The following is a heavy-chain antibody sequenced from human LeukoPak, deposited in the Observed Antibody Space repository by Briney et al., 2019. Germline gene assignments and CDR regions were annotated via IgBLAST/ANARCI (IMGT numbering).Heavy chain of an antibody. Sequence: ASVKVSCKASGFTFTSSAMQWVRQARGQRLEWIGWIAVGSGNTNYAQKFQERVTITRDMSTSTAYMELSSLRSEDTAVYYCAAGGSGSYSHFDYWGQGTLVTVSS. D-gene: IGHD3-10*01. CDR1: GFTFTSSA. CDR3: AAGGSGSYSHFDY. V-gene: IGHV1-58*02. J-gene: IGHJ4*02. CDR2: IAVGSGNT.